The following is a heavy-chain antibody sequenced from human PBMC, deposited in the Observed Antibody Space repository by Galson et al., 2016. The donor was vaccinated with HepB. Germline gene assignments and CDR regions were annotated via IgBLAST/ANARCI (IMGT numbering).Heavy chain of an antibody. J-gene: IGHJ4*02. CDR1: GFTFSSYA. D-gene: IGHD2-15*01. Sequence: SLRLSCAASGFTFSSYAMSWVRQAPGKGLEWVSAISSDGSYYYADSVKGRFTISRDNSKNTVHLQMNSLRADDTAVYFCARDSGPAWSYLDYWGQGSLVTVSS. CDR3: ARDSGPAWSYLDY. CDR2: ISSDGSY. V-gene: IGHV3-23*01.